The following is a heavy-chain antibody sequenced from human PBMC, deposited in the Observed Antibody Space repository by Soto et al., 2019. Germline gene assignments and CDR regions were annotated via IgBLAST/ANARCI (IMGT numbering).Heavy chain of an antibody. CDR3: ARDLTGYYYDSSGQIGASDAFDI. V-gene: IGHV1-46*01. CDR2: INPSGGST. D-gene: IGHD3-22*01. Sequence: ASVKVSCKASGYTFTSYYMHWVRQAPGQGLEWMGIINPSGGSTSYAQKFQGRVTMTRDTSTSTVYMELSSLRSEDTAVYYCARDLTGYYYDSSGQIGASDAFDIWGQGTMVT. CDR1: GYTFTSYY. J-gene: IGHJ3*02.